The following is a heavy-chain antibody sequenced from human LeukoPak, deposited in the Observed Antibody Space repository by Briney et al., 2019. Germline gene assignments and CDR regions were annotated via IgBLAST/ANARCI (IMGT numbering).Heavy chain of an antibody. V-gene: IGHV3-43*02. Sequence: PGGSLRLSCAASGFTFDDYAMHWVRQAPGKGLEWVSLISGDGGSTYYADSVKGRFTISGDNSKNSLYLQMNSLRTEDTALYYCAKDFEDIVVVPAAILQPLDYYYYGMDVWGQGTTVTVSS. CDR2: ISGDGGST. CDR1: GFTFDDYA. J-gene: IGHJ6*02. D-gene: IGHD2-2*01. CDR3: AKDFEDIVVVPAAILQPLDYYYYGMDV.